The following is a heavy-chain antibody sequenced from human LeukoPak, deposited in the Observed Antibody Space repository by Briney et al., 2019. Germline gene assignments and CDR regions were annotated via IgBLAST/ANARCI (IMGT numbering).Heavy chain of an antibody. J-gene: IGHJ4*02. CDR2: ISSGGTYE. CDR1: GFTFSNFA. D-gene: IGHD3-10*01. CDR3: ARDSTYYYDSGSSGPHYFDN. V-gene: IGHV3-30*01. Sequence: GKSLRLSCAASGFTFSNFAMHWVRQAPGKGLEWVSLISSGGTYEYYADSVKGRFTISRDNSKNTLYLQLNSLRAEDTAVYYCARDSTYYYDSGSSGPHYFDNWGQGTLVTVSS.